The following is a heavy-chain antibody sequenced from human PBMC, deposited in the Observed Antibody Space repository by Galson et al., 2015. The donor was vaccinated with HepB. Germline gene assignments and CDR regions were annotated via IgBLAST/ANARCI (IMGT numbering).Heavy chain of an antibody. CDR1: GFTFSSYG. D-gene: IGHD5-18*01. CDR3: AKAIDSYGTYYYYGMDV. J-gene: IGHJ6*02. V-gene: IGHV3-30*18. Sequence: SLRLSCAASGFTFSSYGMHWVRQAPGKGLEWVAVISYDGSNKYYADSIKGRFIISRDNSKNTLYLQMNSLRAEDTAVYYCAKAIDSYGTYYYYGMDVWGQGTTVTVSS. CDR2: ISYDGSNK.